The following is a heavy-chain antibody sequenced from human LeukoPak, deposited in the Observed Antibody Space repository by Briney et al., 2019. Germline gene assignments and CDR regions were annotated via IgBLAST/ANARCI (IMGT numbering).Heavy chain of an antibody. Sequence: GGSLRLSCAASGFTFSSYAMHWVRQAPGKGLEWVAVISYDGSNKYYADSVKGRFTISRDNSKNTLYLQMNSLRAEDTAVYYCARDSSSWLYYYYYYMDVWGKGTTVTVSS. CDR2: ISYDGSNK. D-gene: IGHD6-13*01. V-gene: IGHV3-30*01. J-gene: IGHJ6*03. CDR1: GFTFSSYA. CDR3: ARDSSSWLYYYYYYMDV.